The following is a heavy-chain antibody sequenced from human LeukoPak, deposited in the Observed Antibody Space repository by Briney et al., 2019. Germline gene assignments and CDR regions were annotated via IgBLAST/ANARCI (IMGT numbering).Heavy chain of an antibody. Sequence: PSETLSLTCTVSGGSISSYYWSWIRKPPGKGLEWIGYIYYSGSTNYNPSLKSRVTISVDTSKNQFSLKLSSVTAADTAVYYCATNYGDYDAFDIWGQGAMVTVST. CDR3: ATNYGDYDAFDI. CDR2: IYYSGST. J-gene: IGHJ3*02. V-gene: IGHV4-59*08. CDR1: GGSISSYY. D-gene: IGHD4-17*01.